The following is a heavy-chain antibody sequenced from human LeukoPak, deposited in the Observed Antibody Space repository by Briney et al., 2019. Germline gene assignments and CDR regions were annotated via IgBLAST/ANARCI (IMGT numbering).Heavy chain of an antibody. Sequence: ASVTVSCKASGYTFTGYYMHWVRRAPGQGLEWMGWINPNSGGTNYAQKFQGRVTMTRDTSISTAYMELSRLRSDDTAVYYCARDASVGYCSGGSCYPFDYWGQGTLVTVSS. CDR1: GYTFTGYY. CDR3: ARDASVGYCSGGSCYPFDY. V-gene: IGHV1-2*02. CDR2: INPNSGGT. J-gene: IGHJ4*02. D-gene: IGHD2-15*01.